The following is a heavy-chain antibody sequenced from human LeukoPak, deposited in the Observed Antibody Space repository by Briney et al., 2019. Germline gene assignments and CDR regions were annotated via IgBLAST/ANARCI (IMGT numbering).Heavy chain of an antibody. CDR3: ASGPTVANFDY. J-gene: IGHJ4*02. CDR2: IYYSGTT. CDR1: GGSISSYY. D-gene: IGHD4-17*01. V-gene: IGHV4-59*12. Sequence: SETLSLTCTVSGGSISSYYWSWIRQPPGKGLEWIGYIYYSGTTYYDPSLESRVTISVDTSKNQFSLKLSSVSAADTAVYYCASGPTVANFDYWGQGTLVTVSS.